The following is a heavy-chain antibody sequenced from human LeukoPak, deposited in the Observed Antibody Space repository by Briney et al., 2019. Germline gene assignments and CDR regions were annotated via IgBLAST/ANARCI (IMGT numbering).Heavy chain of an antibody. CDR2: ISYDGSNK. CDR3: AKALSFNCSSTSCYAMDAFDI. J-gene: IGHJ3*02. V-gene: IGHV3-30*18. CDR1: GFTFSSYG. D-gene: IGHD2-2*01. Sequence: GGSLRLSCAASGFTFSSYGMHWVRQAPGKGLEWVAVISYDGSNKYYADSVKGRFTISRDDSKNTLYLQMNSLRAEDTAVYYCAKALSFNCSSTSCYAMDAFDIWGQGTMVTVSS.